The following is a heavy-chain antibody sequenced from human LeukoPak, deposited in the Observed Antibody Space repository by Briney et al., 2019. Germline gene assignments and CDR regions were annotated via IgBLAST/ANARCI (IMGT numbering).Heavy chain of an antibody. V-gene: IGHV4-34*01. CDR1: GEPPSDYY. CDR2: INPSGDT. Sequence: SETLSLLCAVYGEPPSDYYGNWFRQPPGKGLEWIAEINPSGDTRYNPSLKSRVTISVDPSKNHFSLRLTSVTAVDTAMYYCAGGRLLGGQGTLVTVSS. CDR3: AGGRLL. D-gene: IGHD2-15*01. J-gene: IGHJ4*02.